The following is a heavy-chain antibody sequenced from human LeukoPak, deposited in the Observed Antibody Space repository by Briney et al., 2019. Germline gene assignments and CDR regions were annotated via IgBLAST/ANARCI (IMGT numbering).Heavy chain of an antibody. D-gene: IGHD2-2*02. CDR1: GFTFSDYG. Sequence: PGGSLRLSCAASGFTFSDYGIHWVRQAPGKGLEWVAFLSYDGSNKFYADSVKGRFTISRDNSENTLYLQMDSLKAEDTAVYYCARGLYKNGGYYFDYWGQGTLVTVSS. J-gene: IGHJ4*02. V-gene: IGHV3-33*01. CDR2: LSYDGSNK. CDR3: ARGLYKNGGYYFDY.